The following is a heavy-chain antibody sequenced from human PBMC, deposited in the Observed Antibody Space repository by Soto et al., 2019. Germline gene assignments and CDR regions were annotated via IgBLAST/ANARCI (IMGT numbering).Heavy chain of an antibody. CDR1: GFTFSSYG. CDR2: ISYDGSNK. Sequence: GSLRLSCAASGFTFSSYGMHWVRQAPGKGLEWVAVISYDGSNKYYADSVKGRFTISRDNSKNTLYLQMNSLRAEDTAVYYCAKPDRIAVAGIYFDYWGQGTLVTVSS. J-gene: IGHJ4*02. V-gene: IGHV3-30*18. CDR3: AKPDRIAVAGIYFDY. D-gene: IGHD6-19*01.